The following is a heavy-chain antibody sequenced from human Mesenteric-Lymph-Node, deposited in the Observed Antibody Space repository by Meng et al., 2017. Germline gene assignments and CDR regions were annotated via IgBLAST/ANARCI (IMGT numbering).Heavy chain of an antibody. J-gene: IGHJ4*02. CDR2: IYYSGST. D-gene: IGHD5-12*01. Sequence: QVQLPESAPGLVKPSQTLSLTCTVSGGSISSSRHYWGWIRQPPGKGLEWIGSIYYSGSTYYNPSLRSRVTMSLDTSKNQFSLKLSSVTATDTAVYYCARHDGGYGDYFDHWGQGTLVTVSS. CDR3: ARHDGGYGDYFDH. V-gene: IGHV4-39*01. CDR1: GGSISSSRHY.